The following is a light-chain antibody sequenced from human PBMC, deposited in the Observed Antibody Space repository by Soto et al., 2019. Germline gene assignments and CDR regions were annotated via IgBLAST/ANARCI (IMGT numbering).Light chain of an antibody. CDR3: QQRSNWIT. V-gene: IGKV3-11*01. Sequence: EIGITHSASTLAVSPWWGATLSCRASQSISGALAWYQQKPGQAPRLLIYGASSRAAGIPDRFSGSGSGTDFTLTISSLEPEDFAVYHCQQRSNWITFGQGTRLEI. J-gene: IGKJ5*01. CDR1: QSISGA. CDR2: GAS.